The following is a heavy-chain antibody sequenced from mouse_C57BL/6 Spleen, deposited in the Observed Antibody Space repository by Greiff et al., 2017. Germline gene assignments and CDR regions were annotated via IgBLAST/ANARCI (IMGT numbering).Heavy chain of an antibody. V-gene: IGHV3-3*01. CDR3: ARGYGSSYDYAMDY. CDR1: GFSINSDCY. D-gene: IGHD1-1*01. J-gene: IGHJ4*01. Sequence: EVQLQQSGPSLVRPSQTLSLTCTVTGFSINSDCYWIWIRQFPGNKLEYIGYTFYSGITYYNPSLESRTYITRDTSKNQFSLKLSSVTTEDTATYYCARGYGSSYDYAMDYWGQGTSVTVSS. CDR2: TFYSGIT.